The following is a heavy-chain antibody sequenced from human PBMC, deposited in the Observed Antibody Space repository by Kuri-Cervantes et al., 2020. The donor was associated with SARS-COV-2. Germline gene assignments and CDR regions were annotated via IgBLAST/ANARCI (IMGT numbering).Heavy chain of an antibody. V-gene: IGHV3-30*02. D-gene: IGHD3-22*01. CDR3: ARGTYYYDSTGHAFDI. J-gene: IGHJ3*02. CDR2: VRRDGSNY. Sequence: GESLKISCAASGFTFSYYGMHWVRQAPGKGLEWVGFVRRDGSNYYYADSVKGRFTISRDNAKNSLYLQMNSLRAEDTAVYYCARGTYYYDSTGHAFDIWGQGTMVTVSS. CDR1: GFTFSYYG.